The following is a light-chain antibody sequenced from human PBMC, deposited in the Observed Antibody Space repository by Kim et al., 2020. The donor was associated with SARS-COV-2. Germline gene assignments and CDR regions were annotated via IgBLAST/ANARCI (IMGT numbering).Light chain of an antibody. J-gene: IGLJ3*02. CDR2: LNSDGSH. Sequence: SVKLTCTLSSGHSSYAIEWHQQQPEKGPRYLMKLNSDGSHSKGDGIPDRFSGSSSGAERSLTISSLQSEDEADYYCQTWGTGIWVFGGGTKLTVL. V-gene: IGLV4-69*01. CDR3: QTWGTGIWV. CDR1: SGHSSYA.